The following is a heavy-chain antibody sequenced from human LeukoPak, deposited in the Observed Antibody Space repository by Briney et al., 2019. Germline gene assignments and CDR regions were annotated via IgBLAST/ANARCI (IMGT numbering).Heavy chain of an antibody. CDR3: AGSDYYYYMDV. CDR1: GGSISSSSYY. V-gene: IGHV4-39*01. J-gene: IGHJ6*03. Sequence: SETLSLTCTVSGGSISSSSYYWGWIRPPPGKGLGWIGSMYYSGRTYYNPSLKSRVTISVDTSKNQFSLKLSSVTAADTAVFYCAGSDYYYYMDVWGKGTTVTVSS. CDR2: MYYSGRT. D-gene: IGHD3-10*01.